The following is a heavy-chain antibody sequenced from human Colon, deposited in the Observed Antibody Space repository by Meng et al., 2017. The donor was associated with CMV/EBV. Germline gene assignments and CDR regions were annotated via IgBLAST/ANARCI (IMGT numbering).Heavy chain of an antibody. D-gene: IGHD1-26*01. V-gene: IGHV3-74*01. CDR1: EFTFSSFW. J-gene: IGHJ4*02. Sequence: GALKISCAVSEFTFSSFWIHWVRQAPGKGLVWVSRINSDASRTNYADSVKGRFNISRDNSKNKLFLDMNSLRPEDTAIYYCAKVIPGIVGPSLDYWGQGTLVTVSS. CDR2: INSDASRT. CDR3: AKVIPGIVGPSLDY.